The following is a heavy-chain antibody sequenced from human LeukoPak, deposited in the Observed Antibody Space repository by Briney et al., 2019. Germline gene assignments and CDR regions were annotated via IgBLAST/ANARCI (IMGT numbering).Heavy chain of an antibody. J-gene: IGHJ3*02. D-gene: IGHD3-22*01. CDR2: IYSGGST. CDR1: GFTVSNNY. Sequence: GGSLRLSCAASGFTVSNNYMSWVRQAPGKGLEWVSVIYSGGSTFSADSVKGRFTISRDNSKNTLYLQMNSLRAEDTAVYYCARDLGYYYDSSGYHGYASDIWGQGTMVTVSS. CDR3: ARDLGYYYDSSGYHGYASDI. V-gene: IGHV3-53*01.